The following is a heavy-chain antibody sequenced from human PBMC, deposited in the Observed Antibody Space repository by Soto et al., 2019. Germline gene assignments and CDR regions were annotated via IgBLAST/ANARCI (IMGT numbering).Heavy chain of an antibody. J-gene: IGHJ4*02. CDR1: GGPISSGGYS. D-gene: IGHD6-19*01. V-gene: IGHV4-30-2*01. Sequence: QLQLQESGSGLVKPSQTLSLTCAVSGGPISSGGYSWSWIRQPPEKALEWIGYIYHSGSTYYNPSLKRRVTISVERSRSQVALELSSVTAADTAVYYWARGAGLEAVAVDYWGQGTLVTVSS. CDR2: IYHSGST. CDR3: ARGAGLEAVAVDY.